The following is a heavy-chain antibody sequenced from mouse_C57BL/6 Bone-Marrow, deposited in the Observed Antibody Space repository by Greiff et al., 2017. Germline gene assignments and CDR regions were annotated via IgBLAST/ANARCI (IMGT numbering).Heavy chain of an antibody. D-gene: IGHD1-1*01. V-gene: IGHV1-55*01. CDR1: GYTFTSYW. CDR2: IYPGSGST. CDR3: VWNHYYGSSPFAY. J-gene: IGHJ3*01. Sequence: VQLQQPGAELVKPGASVKMSCKASGYTFTSYWITWVKQRPGQGLEWIGDIYPGSGSTNYNEQFKSKATLTVDTSSSTAYMQLSSLTSEASAVYYCVWNHYYGSSPFAYGGQETLVTVSA.